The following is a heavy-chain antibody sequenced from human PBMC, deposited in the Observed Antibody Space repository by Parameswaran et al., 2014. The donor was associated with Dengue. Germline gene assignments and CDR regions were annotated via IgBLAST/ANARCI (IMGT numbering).Heavy chain of an antibody. J-gene: IGHJ4*02. V-gene: IGHV2-70*04. CDR3: ARTFFSLYYYDSSGSDYYFDY. D-gene: IGHD3-22*01. Sequence: RWIRQPPGKALEWLARIDWDDDKFYSTSLKTRLTISKDTSKNQVVLTMTNMDPVDTATYYCARTFFSLYYYDSSGSDYYFDYWGQGTLVTVSS. CDR2: IDWDDDK.